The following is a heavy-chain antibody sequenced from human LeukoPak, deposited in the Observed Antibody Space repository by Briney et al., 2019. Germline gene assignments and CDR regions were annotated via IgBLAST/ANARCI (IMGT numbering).Heavy chain of an antibody. J-gene: IGHJ5*02. CDR3: ARGTWFGEFSCWFDP. Sequence: PGGSLRLSCAASGFTFSSYAMHWVRQAPGKGLEWVAVISYDGSNKYYADSVKGRFTISRDNSKNTLYLQMNSLRAEDTAVYYCARGTWFGEFSCWFDPWGQGTLVTVSS. V-gene: IGHV3-30*04. CDR1: GFTFSSYA. D-gene: IGHD3-10*01. CDR2: ISYDGSNK.